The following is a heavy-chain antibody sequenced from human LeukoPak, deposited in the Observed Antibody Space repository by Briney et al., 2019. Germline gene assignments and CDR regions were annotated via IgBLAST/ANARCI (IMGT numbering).Heavy chain of an antibody. V-gene: IGHV1-18*01. CDR2: ISSYNGNT. CDR1: GYTFSSYG. CDR3: ARDPAVSGTYYYDSGSLREPKYSDC. D-gene: IGHD3-10*01. J-gene: IGHJ4*02. Sequence: ASVKVSCKASGYTFSSYGICWVRQAPGQGVKSMGWISSYNGNTNNAQKFQGRVTMTTDTLTSTAYMELRSLRSDDTAVYYCARDPAVSGTYYYDSGSLREPKYSDCWGQGTQVTVSS.